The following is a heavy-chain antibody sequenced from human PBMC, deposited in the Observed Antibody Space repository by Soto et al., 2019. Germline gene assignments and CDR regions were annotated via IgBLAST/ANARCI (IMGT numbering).Heavy chain of an antibody. CDR1: GGSIISGDYY. D-gene: IGHD4-17*01. CDR3: ARGDYFY. Sequence: QVQLQESGPGLVKPSQTLSLTCTVSGGSIISGDYYWNWIRQPPGKGLEWIGSIYYSGSTYYNPSLKRRVTISVDTSKHQFSLKLSSVTAADTAVYYCARGDYFYWGQGTLVTVSS. V-gene: IGHV4-30-4*01. J-gene: IGHJ4*02. CDR2: IYYSGST.